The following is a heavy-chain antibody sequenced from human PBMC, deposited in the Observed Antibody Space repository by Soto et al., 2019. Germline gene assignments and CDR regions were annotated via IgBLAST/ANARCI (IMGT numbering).Heavy chain of an antibody. J-gene: IGHJ5*02. Sequence: SETLSLTCTVSGGSISSYYWSWIRQPPGKGLEWIGYIYYSGSTNYNPSPKSRVTISVDTSKNQFSLKLSSVTAADTAVYYCARGYTIFGVVTWFDPWGQGTLVTVSS. D-gene: IGHD3-3*01. CDR1: GGSISSYY. V-gene: IGHV4-59*01. CDR2: IYYSGST. CDR3: ARGYTIFGVVTWFDP.